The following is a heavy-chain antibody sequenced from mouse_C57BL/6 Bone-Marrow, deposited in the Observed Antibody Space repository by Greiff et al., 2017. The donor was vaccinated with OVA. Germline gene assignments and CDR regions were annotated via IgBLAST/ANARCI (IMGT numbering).Heavy chain of an antibody. CDR3: ATFYYYGSSPLAMDY. Sequence: VQLQQSGAELVRPGASVKLSCKASGYTFTDYYINWVKQRPGQGLEWIARIYPGSGNTYYNEKFKGKATLTAEKSSSTAYMQLSSLTSEDSAVYFCATFYYYGSSPLAMDYWGQGTSVTVAS. D-gene: IGHD1-1*01. J-gene: IGHJ4*01. CDR1: GYTFTDYY. CDR2: IYPGSGNT. V-gene: IGHV1-76*01.